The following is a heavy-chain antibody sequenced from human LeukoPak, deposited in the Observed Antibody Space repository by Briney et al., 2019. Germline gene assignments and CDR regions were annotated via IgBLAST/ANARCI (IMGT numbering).Heavy chain of an antibody. CDR2: ISRSGNTR. D-gene: IGHD3-22*01. J-gene: IGHJ4*02. V-gene: IGHV3-48*03. CDR3: ARWDNYYDSSGYPY. Sequence: GGSLRLSCAASGFTFSSYEMNWVRQAPGKELEWVSYISRSGNTRYYADSVKGRFTISRDNAKNSLYLQMNSLRAEDTAVYYCARWDNYYDSSGYPYWGQGTLVTVSS. CDR1: GFTFSSYE.